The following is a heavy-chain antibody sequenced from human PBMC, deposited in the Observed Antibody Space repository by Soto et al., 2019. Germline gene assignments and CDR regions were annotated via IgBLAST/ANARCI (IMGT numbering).Heavy chain of an antibody. V-gene: IGHV1-18*01. CDR3: ANFPGIAAAGTHLWFDP. D-gene: IGHD6-13*01. J-gene: IGHJ5*02. CDR1: GYTLTSYG. Sequence: ASVKVSCKASGYTLTSYGISWVRQAPGQGLEWMGWISAYNGNTNYAQKLQGRVTMTTDTSTSTAYMELRSLRSDDTAVYYCANFPGIAAAGTHLWFDPWGQGTLVTVSS. CDR2: ISAYNGNT.